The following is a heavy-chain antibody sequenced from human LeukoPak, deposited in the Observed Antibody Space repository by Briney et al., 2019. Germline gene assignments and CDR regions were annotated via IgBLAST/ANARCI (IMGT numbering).Heavy chain of an antibody. Sequence: GGSLRLSCAASGFTFSSYWMSWVRQAPGKGLEWVAVISYDGSNKYYADSVKGRFTISRDNSRNTLYLQMNSLRAEDTAVYYCASGLLWFGERFDYWGQGTLVTVSS. J-gene: IGHJ4*02. CDR2: ISYDGSNK. CDR1: GFTFSSYW. CDR3: ASGLLWFGERFDY. D-gene: IGHD3-10*01. V-gene: IGHV3-30-3*01.